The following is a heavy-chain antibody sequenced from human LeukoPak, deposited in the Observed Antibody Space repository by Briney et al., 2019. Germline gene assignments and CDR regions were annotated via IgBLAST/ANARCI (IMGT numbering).Heavy chain of an antibody. V-gene: IGHV3-23*01. CDR1: GFTFSSYG. CDR2: ISGRGGST. D-gene: IGHD6-13*01. Sequence: GGSLRLSCAASGFTFSSYGMSWVRQAPGKGLEWVSAISGRGGSTYYADSVKGRFTISRDNSKNTLYLQMNSLRAEDTAVYYCAKDRYSSSWADLFDYWGQGTLVTVSS. J-gene: IGHJ4*02. CDR3: AKDRYSSSWADLFDY.